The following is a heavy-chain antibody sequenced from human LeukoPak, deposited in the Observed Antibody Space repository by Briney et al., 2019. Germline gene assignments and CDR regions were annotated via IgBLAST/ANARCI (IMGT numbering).Heavy chain of an antibody. D-gene: IGHD3-10*01. J-gene: IGHJ3*02. CDR3: AKGLYYYGSGGAFDI. CDR2: ISGSGGST. Sequence: PGGSLRLSCAASGFTFSIYWMHWVRQAPGKGLVWVSAISGSGGSTYYADSVKGRFTISRDISKNTLYLQMNSLRAEDTAVYYCAKGLYYYGSGGAFDIWGQGTMVTVSS. CDR1: GFTFSIYW. V-gene: IGHV3-23*01.